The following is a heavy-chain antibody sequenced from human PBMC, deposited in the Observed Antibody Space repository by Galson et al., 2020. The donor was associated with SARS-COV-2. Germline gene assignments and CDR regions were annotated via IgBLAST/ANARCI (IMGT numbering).Heavy chain of an antibody. CDR1: GLTFSDHY. CDR3: ARLEVPSGGGSYFAL. D-gene: IGHD1-26*01. V-gene: IGHV3-11*01. CDR2: TGKSGSTI. Sequence: GESLKISCIASGLTFSDHYMAWIRQAPGKGLEWVSYTGKSGSTIQYADSVRGRFTISRDNARNALYLQMNSLTVDDTGLYFCARLEVPSGGGSYFALWRRATLVTVST. J-gene: IGHJ2*01.